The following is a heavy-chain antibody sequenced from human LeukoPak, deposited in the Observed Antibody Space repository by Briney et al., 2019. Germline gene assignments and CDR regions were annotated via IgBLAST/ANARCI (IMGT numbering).Heavy chain of an antibody. Sequence: GGSLRLSCAASGFTFSSYGMHWVRQARGRGVEWVAFISYNGGNKYYADSVKGRFTFSRDNSNNTVYLQMRSLRAEDTAVYYRAKDILRGSHWGDYSHYGLHVSGQATPVPLSS. CDR2: ISYNGGNK. V-gene: IGHV3-30*18. J-gene: IGHJ6*02. D-gene: IGHD2-21*01. CDR1: GFTFSSYG. CDR3: AKDILRGSHWGDYSHYGLHV.